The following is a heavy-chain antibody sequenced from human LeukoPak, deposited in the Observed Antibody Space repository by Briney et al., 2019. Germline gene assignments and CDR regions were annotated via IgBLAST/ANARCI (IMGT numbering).Heavy chain of an antibody. Sequence: PSETLSLTCSVSGGSMNEYFWSWIRQPPGMGLEWIGFVHYTKSTRYNPSLKSRLTISLDTSKNQFSLKLSSVTAADTAVYYCARSRQASGLFSSWGQGTLVVVSS. CDR2: VHYTKST. J-gene: IGHJ5*02. CDR3: ARSRQASGLFSS. V-gene: IGHV4-59*01. D-gene: IGHD3-10*01. CDR1: GGSMNEYF.